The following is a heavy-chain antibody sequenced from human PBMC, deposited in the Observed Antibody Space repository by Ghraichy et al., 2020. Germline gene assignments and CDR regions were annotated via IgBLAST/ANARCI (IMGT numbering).Heavy chain of an antibody. Sequence: GVINPREGDSSYAQMFQGRVTMTRDTSTSTVYMELSGLTSEDTAVYYCARDCGSGGDRDYWVQGTLVPVPS. D-gene: IGHD2-21*02. CDR2: INPREGDS. J-gene: IGHJ4*02. CDR3: ARDCGSGGDRDY. V-gene: IGHV1-46*01.